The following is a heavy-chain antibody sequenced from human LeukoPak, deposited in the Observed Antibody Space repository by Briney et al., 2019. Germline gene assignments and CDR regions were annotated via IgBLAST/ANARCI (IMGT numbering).Heavy chain of an antibody. CDR3: ARDPIVVVPAAMAQVPYGMDV. V-gene: IGHV3-21*01. J-gene: IGHJ6*02. D-gene: IGHD2-2*01. CDR1: GFTFSSYS. CDR2: ISSSSSYI. Sequence: GGSLRLSCAAPGFTFSSYSMNWVRQAPGKGLEWVSSISSSSSYIYYADSVKGRFTISRDNAKNSLYLQMNSLRAEDTAVYYCARDPIVVVPAAMAQVPYGMDVWGQGATVTVSS.